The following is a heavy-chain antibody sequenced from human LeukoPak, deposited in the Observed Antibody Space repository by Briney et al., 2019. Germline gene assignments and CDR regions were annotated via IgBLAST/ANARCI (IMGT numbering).Heavy chain of an antibody. J-gene: IGHJ6*03. CDR3: ARGGGNSGSYTYDYYYYYMDV. V-gene: IGHV1-69*06. Sequence: GASVKVSCKASGYTFTSYYMHWVRQAPGQGLEWMGGIIPIFGTANYAQKFQGRVTITADKSTSTAYMELSSLRSEDTAVYYCARGGGNSGSYTYDYYYYYMDVWGKGTTVTVSS. CDR2: IIPIFGTA. D-gene: IGHD1-26*01. CDR1: GYTFTSYY.